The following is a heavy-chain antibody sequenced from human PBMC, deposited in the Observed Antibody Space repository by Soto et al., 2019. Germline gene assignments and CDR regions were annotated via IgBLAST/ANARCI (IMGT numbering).Heavy chain of an antibody. CDR3: VRDYVMDV. CDR1: GFTFSGDA. D-gene: IGHD3-10*02. J-gene: IGHJ6*04. V-gene: IGHV3-21*01. CDR2: ISTTSTYI. Sequence: EVQLVESGGGLVKPGGSLRLSCAASGFTFSGDAMNWVRQAPGKGLEWVSSISTTSTYIYYADSVKGRFTISRDNAKNSLHLQMNSLRAADTAVYYCVRDYVMDVWGKGPTVTVSS.